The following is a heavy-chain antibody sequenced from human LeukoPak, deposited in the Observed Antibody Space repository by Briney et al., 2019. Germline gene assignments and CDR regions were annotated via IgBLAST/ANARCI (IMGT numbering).Heavy chain of an antibody. CDR1: GFTFSSYA. V-gene: IGHV3-30-3*01. J-gene: IGHJ6*02. D-gene: IGHD2-2*02. CDR3: ARPVFVPAAIYYYGMDV. CDR2: ISYDGSNK. Sequence: PGGSLRLSCAASGFTFSSYAMHWVRQAPGKGLEWVAVISYDGSNKYYADSVKGRFTISRDNSKNTLYLQMNSLRAEDTAVYYCARPVFVPAAIYYYGMDVWGQGTTVTVSS.